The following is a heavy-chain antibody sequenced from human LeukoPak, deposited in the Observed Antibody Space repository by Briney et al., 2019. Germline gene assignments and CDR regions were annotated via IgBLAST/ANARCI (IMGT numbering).Heavy chain of an antibody. D-gene: IGHD3-3*01. CDR2: IRNDGYRK. V-gene: IGHV3-30*02. CDR1: GFTLSNYG. CDR3: AKDVSGQAY. Sequence: GGSLRLSCAASGFTLSNYGMHWVRQAPGEGLEWLALIRNDGYRKHYADSVKGRFTISRDIFKNTLYLQMNNLRPEDTAVYYCAKDVSGQAYWGQGTLLTVSS. J-gene: IGHJ4*02.